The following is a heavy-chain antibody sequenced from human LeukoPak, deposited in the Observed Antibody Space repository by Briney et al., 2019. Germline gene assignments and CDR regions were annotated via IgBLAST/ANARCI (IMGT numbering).Heavy chain of an antibody. J-gene: IGHJ6*03. V-gene: IGHV3-48*01. Sequence: GGSLRLSCAASGFTFSSYSMNWVRQAPGKGLEWVSYISGSSGTIYYADAVKGRFTIYRDNAKNSLYLQMNSLRAEDTAVYYCARRSEFGVLYYMDVWGKGTTVTVPS. D-gene: IGHD3-16*01. CDR1: GFTFSSYS. CDR3: ARRSEFGVLYYMDV. CDR2: ISGSSGTI.